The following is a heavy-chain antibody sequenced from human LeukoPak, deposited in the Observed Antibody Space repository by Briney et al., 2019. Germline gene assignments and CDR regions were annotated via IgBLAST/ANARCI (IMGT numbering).Heavy chain of an antibody. Sequence: SETLSLTCTVSGGSISSYYWSWIRQPAGKGLEWIGRIYTSGSTNYNPSLKSRVTMSVDTSKNQFSLKLSSVTAADTAVYYCARLPIAAAGTRYYYYYMDVWGKGTTVTVSS. CDR1: GGSISSYY. CDR3: ARLPIAAAGTRYYYYYMDV. D-gene: IGHD6-13*01. V-gene: IGHV4-4*07. CDR2: IYTSGST. J-gene: IGHJ6*03.